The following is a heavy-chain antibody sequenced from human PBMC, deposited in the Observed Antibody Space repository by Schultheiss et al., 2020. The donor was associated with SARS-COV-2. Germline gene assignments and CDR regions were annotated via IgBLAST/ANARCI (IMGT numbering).Heavy chain of an antibody. CDR2: ISSSGSTI. D-gene: IGHD2-15*01. J-gene: IGHJ6*02. CDR3: AREHVPAAIFAGAGCSGGSCYVDYYYYGMDV. V-gene: IGHV3-48*03. Sequence: GGSLRLSCAASGFTFSSYEMNWVRQAPGKGLEWVSYISSSGSTIYYADSVKGRFTISRDNAKNSLYLQMNSLRAEDTAVYYCAREHVPAAIFAGAGCSGGSCYVDYYYYGMDVWGQGTTVTVSS. CDR1: GFTFSSYE.